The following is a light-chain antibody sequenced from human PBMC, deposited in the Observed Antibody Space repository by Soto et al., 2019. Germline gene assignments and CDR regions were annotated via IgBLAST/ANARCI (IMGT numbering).Light chain of an antibody. J-gene: IGKJ1*01. Sequence: EIVLTQSPGTLSLSPVERATLSCRASQTVSSTYLVWYQQKPGQAPRLLIYGASNRAPGLSDRFSGSGSGTDFTLTISRLEPQDFAVYYCHQCGNSWWTFGQGTKVEIK. V-gene: IGKV3-20*01. CDR3: HQCGNSWWT. CDR1: QTVSSTY. CDR2: GAS.